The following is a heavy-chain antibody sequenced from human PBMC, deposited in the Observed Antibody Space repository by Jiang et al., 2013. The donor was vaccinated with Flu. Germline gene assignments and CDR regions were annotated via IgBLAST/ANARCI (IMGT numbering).Heavy chain of an antibody. CDR3: ARDNVETTGTTTVDY. Sequence: GSGLVKPSQTLSLTCTVSGGSISSGSYYWSWIRQPAGKGLEWIGRIYTSGSTNYNPSLKSRVTISVDTSKNQFSLKLSSVTAADTAVYYCARDNVETTGTTTVDYWGQGTLVTVSS. D-gene: IGHD1-1*01. CDR1: GGSISSGSYY. CDR2: IYTSGST. V-gene: IGHV4-61*02. J-gene: IGHJ4*02.